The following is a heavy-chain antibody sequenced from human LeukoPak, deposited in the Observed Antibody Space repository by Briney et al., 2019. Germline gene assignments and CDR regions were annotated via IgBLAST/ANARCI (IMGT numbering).Heavy chain of an antibody. D-gene: IGHD2-15*01. CDR1: GFTPSRYS. J-gene: IGHJ4*02. Sequence: GGSLRLSCAASGFTPSRYSINGGRQAPGKGLEWVSSISSSSSYIHYADSVKGRFTISRDNAKNSLYLQMNSLRAEDTAVYYCRSDTPVVATGYFNYWGQGTLVTVSS. V-gene: IGHV3-21*01. CDR3: RSDTPVVATGYFNY. CDR2: ISSSSSYI.